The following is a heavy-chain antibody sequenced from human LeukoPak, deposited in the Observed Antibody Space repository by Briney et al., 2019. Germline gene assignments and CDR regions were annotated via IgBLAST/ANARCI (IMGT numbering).Heavy chain of an antibody. CDR2: ISGSGGST. CDR3: AKEEGLLWFGELLTYYGMDV. V-gene: IGHV3-23*01. CDR1: GGSFSGYY. J-gene: IGHJ6*02. D-gene: IGHD3-10*01. Sequence: ETLSLTCAVYGGSFSGYYWSWIRQPPGKGLEWVSAISGSGGSTYYADSVKGRFTISRDNSKNTLYLQMNSLRAEDTAVYYCAKEEGLLWFGELLTYYGMDVWGQGTTVTVSS.